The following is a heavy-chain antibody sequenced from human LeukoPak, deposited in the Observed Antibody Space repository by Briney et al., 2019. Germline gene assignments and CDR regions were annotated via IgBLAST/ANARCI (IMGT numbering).Heavy chain of an antibody. V-gene: IGHV3-23*01. J-gene: IGHJ4*02. CDR3: AKDGYSSGLDY. CDR2: ITGTGGST. Sequence: GGSLRLSCAASGFTFISYAMSWVRQAPGKGLEWMSVITGTGGSTYYADPVKGRFTISRDNSKNTLYLQMNSLRAEDTAVYYCAKDGYSSGLDYWGQGALVTVSS. D-gene: IGHD6-19*01. CDR1: GFTFISYA.